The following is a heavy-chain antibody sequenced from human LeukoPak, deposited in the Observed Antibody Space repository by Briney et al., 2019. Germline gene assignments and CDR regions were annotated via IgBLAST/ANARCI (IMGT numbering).Heavy chain of an antibody. CDR3: ARHVVAVGFDY. J-gene: IGHJ4*02. CDR2: ITSSSSYI. CDR1: GFTFSTYT. D-gene: IGHD3-22*01. Sequence: VGSLRLSCAASGFTFSTYTMNWVRQAPGKGLEWVSSITSSSSYIYYADSVKGRFTISRDNAKNSLYLQMNSLRAEDTAVYYCARHVVAVGFDYWGQGTLVTVSS. V-gene: IGHV3-21*01.